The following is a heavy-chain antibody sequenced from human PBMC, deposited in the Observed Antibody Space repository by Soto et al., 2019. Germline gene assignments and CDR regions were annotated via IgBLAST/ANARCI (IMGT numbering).Heavy chain of an antibody. CDR2: IYHSGST. J-gene: IGHJ4*02. D-gene: IGHD4-4*01. V-gene: IGHV4-30-2*01. CDR3: ARGMTTVTTFDY. CDR1: GGSISSGGYS. Sequence: SETLSLTCAVSGGSISSGGYSWSWIRQPPGKGLEYIGYIYHSGSTYYNPSLKSRVSISVDRSKNQVSLKLSSVTAADTAMYYCARGMTTVTTFDYWGQGTRVTVSS.